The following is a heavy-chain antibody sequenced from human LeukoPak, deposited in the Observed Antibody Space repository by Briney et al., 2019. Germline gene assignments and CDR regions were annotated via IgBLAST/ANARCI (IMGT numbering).Heavy chain of an antibody. CDR2: INPNSGGT. J-gene: IGHJ4*02. CDR3: AREVISSSWFPFDY. Sequence: ASVKVSCKASGFTFSNYHVHWVRQAPGQGLEWMGWINPNSGGTNYAQKFQGRVTMTRDTSISTAYMELSRLRSDDTAVYYCAREVISSSWFPFDYWGQGTLVTVSS. CDR1: GFTFSNYH. D-gene: IGHD6-13*01. V-gene: IGHV1-2*02.